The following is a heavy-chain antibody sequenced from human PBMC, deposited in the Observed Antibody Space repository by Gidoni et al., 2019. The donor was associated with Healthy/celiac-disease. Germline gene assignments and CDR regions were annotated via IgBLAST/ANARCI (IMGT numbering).Heavy chain of an antibody. D-gene: IGHD5-12*01. J-gene: IGHJ4*02. CDR3: SRDRDRWLQLIFNY. Sequence: QVQLVQPGAEVKKPGASVKVSCKASGYTFTDYYVHWVLQAPGQGLEWMGGINPDSDSTNYAQKCQGRVTMTRDTSISTAYMELGRLRSDDTAVYYCSRDRDRWLQLIFNYWGRGTLITVSS. CDR1: GYTFTDYY. V-gene: IGHV1-2*02. CDR2: INPDSDST.